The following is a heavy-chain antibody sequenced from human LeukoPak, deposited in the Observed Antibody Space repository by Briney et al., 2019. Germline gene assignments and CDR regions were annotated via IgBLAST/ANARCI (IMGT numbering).Heavy chain of an antibody. J-gene: IGHJ4*02. CDR2: IYTSGST. D-gene: IGHD3-22*01. V-gene: IGHV4-4*07. Sequence: SETLSLTCTVSGGSIRSYYWSWIRQPAGKGLEWIGRIYTSGSTNYNPSLKSRVTISVDKSKNQFSLKLSYVTAADTAVYYCARSSSSGYYYYFDYWGQGTLVTVSS. CDR1: GGSIRSYY. CDR3: ARSSSSGYYYYFDY.